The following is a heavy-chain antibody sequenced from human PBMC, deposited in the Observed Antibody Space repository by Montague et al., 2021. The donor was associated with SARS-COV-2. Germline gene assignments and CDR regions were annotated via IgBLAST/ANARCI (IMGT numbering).Heavy chain of an antibody. CDR2: ISAGGGA. V-gene: IGHV4-4*07. Sequence: SDSLSLPFPFSFSSLPSFYWNWIRQPAGNGLEWIGRISAGGGANYNPSLKSRVTMSMDTSKRQLSLKLNSVTAEDTAVYYCARGVVAAPPVVDYWGRGTLVTVSS. CDR1: FSSLPSFY. J-gene: IGHJ4*02. D-gene: IGHD2-15*01. CDR3: ARGVVAAPPVVDY.